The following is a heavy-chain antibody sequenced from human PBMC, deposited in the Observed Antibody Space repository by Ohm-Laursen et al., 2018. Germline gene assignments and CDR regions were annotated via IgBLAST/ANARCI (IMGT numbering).Heavy chain of an antibody. CDR3: AKDLATVVTPPDY. Sequence: SLRLSCAASGFTFSSYGMHWVRQAPGKGLEWVAVISYDGSNKYYADSVKGRFTISRDNSKNTLYLQMNSLRAEGTAVYYCAKDLATVVTPPDYWGQGTLVTVSS. CDR1: GFTFSSYG. J-gene: IGHJ4*02. V-gene: IGHV3-30*18. CDR2: ISYDGSNK. D-gene: IGHD4-23*01.